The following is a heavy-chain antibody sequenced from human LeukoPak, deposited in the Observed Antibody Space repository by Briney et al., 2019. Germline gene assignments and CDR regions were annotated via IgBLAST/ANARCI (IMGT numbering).Heavy chain of an antibody. CDR1: GYSFTNYW. V-gene: IGHV5-51*01. D-gene: IGHD5-18*01. CDR3: STRIGYNYGYDY. CDR2: ICPGDSDT. J-gene: IGHJ4*02. Sequence: GESLKISCKGSGYSFTNYWIAWVRQMPGKGLEWMGIICPGDSDTRYSPSFQGQVTISADKSISTAYLQWSSLKASDTAMYNCSTRIGYNYGYDYWGQGTLVTVSS.